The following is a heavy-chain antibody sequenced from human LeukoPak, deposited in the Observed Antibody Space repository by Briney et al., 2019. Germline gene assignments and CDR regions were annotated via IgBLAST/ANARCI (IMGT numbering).Heavy chain of an antibody. V-gene: IGHV3-49*04. D-gene: IGHD2-2*01. CDR2: IRSKAYGGTT. CDR3: TRAIVVVPAATYYYYYMDV. CDR1: GFTFGDYA. J-gene: IGHJ6*03. Sequence: GGSLRLSCTASGFTFGDYAMSWVRQAPGKGLEWVGFIRSKAYGGTTEYAASVKGRFTISRDDSKSIAYLQMNSLKTEDTAVYYCTRAIVVVPAATYYYYYMDVWGKGTTVTVSS.